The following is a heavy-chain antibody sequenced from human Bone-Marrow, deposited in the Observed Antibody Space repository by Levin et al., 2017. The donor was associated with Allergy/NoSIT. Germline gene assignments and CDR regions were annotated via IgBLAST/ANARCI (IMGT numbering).Heavy chain of an antibody. CDR1: GYTFTDYY. CDR2: INPNTGGT. CDR3: ARAEITTLLYFDS. V-gene: IGHV1-2*02. Sequence: GESLKISCKASGYTFTDYYMHWVRQAPGQGLEWMGGINPNTGGTNYVRTFQGRVTMAGDTSISTAYLELRSLRADDSAVYYCARAEITTLLYFDSWGLGVLVAVSS. J-gene: IGHJ4*02. D-gene: IGHD4-11*01.